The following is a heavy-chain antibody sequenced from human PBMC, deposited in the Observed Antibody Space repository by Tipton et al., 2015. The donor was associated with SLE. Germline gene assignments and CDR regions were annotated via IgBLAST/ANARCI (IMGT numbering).Heavy chain of an antibody. D-gene: IGHD4-23*01. CDR1: GFTFSSYG. J-gene: IGHJ4*02. Sequence: SLRLSCAASGFTFSSYGMHWVRQAPGKGLEWVAFIRYDGSNKYYADSVKGRFTISRDNSKNTLYLQMNSLRAEDTAVYYCAKVGYGGNWGFDYWGQGTLVTVSS. V-gene: IGHV3-30*02. CDR3: AKVGYGGNWGFDY. CDR2: IRYDGSNK.